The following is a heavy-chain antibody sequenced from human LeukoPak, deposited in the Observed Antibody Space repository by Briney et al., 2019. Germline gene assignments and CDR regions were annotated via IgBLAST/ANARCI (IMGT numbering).Heavy chain of an antibody. V-gene: IGHV3-15*01. CDR1: GFTFSNAW. J-gene: IGHJ4*02. CDR2: IKSKTDGGTT. CDR3: TTFGWQQLDAGFDY. D-gene: IGHD6-13*01. Sequence: GGSLRLSCAASGFTFSNAWMSWVRQAPGKGLEWVGRIKSKTDGGTTDYAAPVKGRFTISGDDSKNTLYLQMNSLKTEDTAVYYCTTFGWQQLDAGFDYWGQGTLVTVSS.